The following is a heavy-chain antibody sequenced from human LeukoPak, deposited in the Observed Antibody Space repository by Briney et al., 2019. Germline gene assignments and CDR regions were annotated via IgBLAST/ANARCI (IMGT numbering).Heavy chain of an antibody. CDR2: IGTTTSTV. V-gene: IGHV3-48*04. CDR1: EFTLSSFG. Sequence: SGGSLRLSCAASEFTLSSFGMNWVRQAPGKGLEWVSYIGTTTSTVYYADSVKGRFTISRDNAKNSLYLQMNSLRAEDTAVYYCARDRGYCRGTTCYAYYFDSRGQGTLVTVSS. CDR3: ARDRGYCRGTTCYAYYFDS. J-gene: IGHJ4*02. D-gene: IGHD2-2*01.